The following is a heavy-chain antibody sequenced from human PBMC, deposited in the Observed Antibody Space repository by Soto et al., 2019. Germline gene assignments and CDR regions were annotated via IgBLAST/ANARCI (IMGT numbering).Heavy chain of an antibody. CDR1: GYTFTSYD. CDR2: MNPNSGNT. D-gene: IGHD4-17*01. J-gene: IGHJ5*02. CDR3: ARSRDYGDYGWFDP. Sequence: QVQLVQSGAEVKKPGASVKVSCKASGYTFTSYDINWVRQATEQGLEWMGWMNPNSGNTGYAQKFQGRVTMTRNTSISTAYMELSSLRSEDTAVYYCARSRDYGDYGWFDPWAREPWSPSPQ. V-gene: IGHV1-8*01.